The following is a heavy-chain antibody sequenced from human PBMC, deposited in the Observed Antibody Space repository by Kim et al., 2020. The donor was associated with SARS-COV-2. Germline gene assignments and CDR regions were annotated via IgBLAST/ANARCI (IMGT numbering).Heavy chain of an antibody. CDR1: GFTFSSYA. Sequence: GGSLRLSCAASGFTFSSYAMSWVRQAPGKGLEWVSITSGSDGSTFYADSVKGRFTISRDNSKNTLFLQMNGLRAEDTAVYWCAKTSSQGYYMLFDYWGQG. D-gene: IGHD3-10*01. CDR3: AKTSSQGYYMLFDY. J-gene: IGHJ4*02. CDR2: TSGSDGST. V-gene: IGHV3-23*01.